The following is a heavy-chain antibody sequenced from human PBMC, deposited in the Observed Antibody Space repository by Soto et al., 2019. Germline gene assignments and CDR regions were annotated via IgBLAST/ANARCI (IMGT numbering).Heavy chain of an antibody. J-gene: IGHJ4*02. CDR2: VSHDGSKK. D-gene: IGHD3-9*01. CDR1: GFTFSSYG. Sequence: GGSLRLSCAASGFTFSSYGMYWVRQAPGKGLEWVAVVSHDGSKKYYADSVKGRFTISRDNSNNTLYLQMSSLRPADTAVYYCAKDLPPSYYDFVTGYLYWGQGALVTVSS. CDR3: AKDLPPSYYDFVTGYLY. V-gene: IGHV3-30*18.